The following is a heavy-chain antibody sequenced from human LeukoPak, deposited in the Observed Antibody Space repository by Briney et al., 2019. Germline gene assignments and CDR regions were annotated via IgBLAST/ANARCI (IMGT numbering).Heavy chain of an antibody. CDR3: ASEVTIFGVNWFDP. J-gene: IGHJ5*02. D-gene: IGHD3-3*01. V-gene: IGHV1-2*02. Sequence: ASVKVSCKASGYTFTGYYMHWVRQAPGQGLEWMGWINPNSGGTNYAQKFQSRVTMTRDTSISTAYMELSRLRSDDTAVYYCASEVTIFGVNWFDPWGQGTLVTVSS. CDR2: INPNSGGT. CDR1: GYTFTGYY.